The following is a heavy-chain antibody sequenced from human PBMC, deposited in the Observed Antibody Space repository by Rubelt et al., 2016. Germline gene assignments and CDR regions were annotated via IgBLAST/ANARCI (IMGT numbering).Heavy chain of an antibody. J-gene: IGHJ6*02. D-gene: IGHD1-14*01. CDR2: INAGDGNK. CDR3: ARVKGYWYNSQLYLSVGMDV. Sequence: KASGYTFSSYPLHWVRQAPGQRLEWMGRINAGDGNKKYSQKFQDRVTITRDTSASTAYMELNSLRSEDTAAYYCARVKGYWYNSQLYLSVGMDVWGQGTTVTVSS. CDR1: GYTFSSYP. V-gene: IGHV1-3*01.